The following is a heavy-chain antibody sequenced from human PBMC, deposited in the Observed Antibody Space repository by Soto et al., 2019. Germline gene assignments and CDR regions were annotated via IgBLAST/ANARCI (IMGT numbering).Heavy chain of an antibody. D-gene: IGHD3-16*02. CDR2: IYYSGST. J-gene: IGHJ4*02. V-gene: IGHV4-31*03. CDR1: GGSISSGGYY. CDR3: ARESSGKKAVDY. Sequence: QVQLQESGPGLVKPSQTLSLTCTVSGGSISSGGYYWSWIRQHPGKGLEWIGYIYYSGSTYYNPSLKSRITITVDTSKNQFSLKLSSVTAADTAVYYCARESSGKKAVDYWGQGTLVTVSS.